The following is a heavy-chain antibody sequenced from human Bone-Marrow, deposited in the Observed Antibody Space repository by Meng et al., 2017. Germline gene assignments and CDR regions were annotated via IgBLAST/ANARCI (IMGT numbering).Heavy chain of an antibody. D-gene: IGHD3-10*01. V-gene: IGHV3-48*04. CDR2: ISSSGSTI. Sequence: GESLKISCAASGFTFSSYSMDWVRQAPGKGLEWVSYISSSGSTIYYADSVKGRFTISRDNAKNSLYLQMNSLRAEDTAVYYCARDLWFGELLFEHYYYGMDVWGQGTTVTVSS. CDR3: ARDLWFGELLFEHYYYGMDV. CDR1: GFTFSSYS. J-gene: IGHJ6*02.